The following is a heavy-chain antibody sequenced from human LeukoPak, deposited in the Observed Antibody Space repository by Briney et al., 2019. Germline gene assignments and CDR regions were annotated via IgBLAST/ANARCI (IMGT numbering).Heavy chain of an antibody. CDR1: GYTFTSYG. Sequence: ASVKVSCKASGYTFTSYGISWVGQAPGQGLEWMGWISAYNGNTNYAQKLQGRVTMTTDTSTSTAYMELRSLRSDDTAVYYCARLDYSSGWYWFDPWGQGTLVTVSS. CDR3: ARLDYSSGWYWFDP. CDR2: ISAYNGNT. J-gene: IGHJ5*02. V-gene: IGHV1-18*01. D-gene: IGHD6-19*01.